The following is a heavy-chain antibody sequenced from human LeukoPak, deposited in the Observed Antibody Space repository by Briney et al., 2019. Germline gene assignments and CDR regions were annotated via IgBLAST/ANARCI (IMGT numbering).Heavy chain of an antibody. V-gene: IGHV1-69*13. CDR2: IIPIFGP. CDR1: GGTFSTFP. CDR3: ATGKDRSGYYYSLDY. D-gene: IGHD3-22*01. Sequence: ASVKVSCKALGGTFSTFPISRVRQAPGQGIEWIGGIIPIFGPNYAQKFQGRATISADLATATAYMELSSLTSEDTSVYYCATGKDRSGYYYSLDYWGQGTLVAVSS. J-gene: IGHJ4*02.